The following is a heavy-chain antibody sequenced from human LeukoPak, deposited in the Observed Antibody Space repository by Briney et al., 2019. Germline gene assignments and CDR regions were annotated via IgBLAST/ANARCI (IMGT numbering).Heavy chain of an antibody. Sequence: SETLSLTCTVSGGSISSSDYYWAWIRQPPGKGLEWIGSIYYSGSTYYNPSLKSRVTISVDTSKNQFSLKLSSVTAADTAVYYCARDSGGVRFLDPGDYWGQGTLVTVSS. V-gene: IGHV4-39*07. D-gene: IGHD3-3*01. CDR1: GGSISSSDYY. CDR2: IYYSGST. CDR3: ARDSGGVRFLDPGDY. J-gene: IGHJ4*02.